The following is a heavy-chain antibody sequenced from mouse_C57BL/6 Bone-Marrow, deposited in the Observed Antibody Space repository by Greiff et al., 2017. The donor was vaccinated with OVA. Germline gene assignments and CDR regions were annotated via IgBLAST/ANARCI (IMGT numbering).Heavy chain of an antibody. V-gene: IGHV1-50*01. Sequence: VQLQQPGAELVKPGASVKLSCKASGYTFTSYWMQWVKQRPGQGLEWIGEIDPSASYTNYNQKFKGKATLTVDTSSSTAYMQLSSLTSEDSAVYYCARSDYYGSSFWFAYWGQGTLVTVSA. CDR2: IDPSASYT. J-gene: IGHJ3*01. CDR1: GYTFTSYW. D-gene: IGHD1-1*01. CDR3: ARSDYYGSSFWFAY.